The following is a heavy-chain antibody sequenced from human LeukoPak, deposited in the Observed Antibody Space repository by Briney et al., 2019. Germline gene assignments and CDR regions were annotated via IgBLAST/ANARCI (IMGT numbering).Heavy chain of an antibody. CDR3: ARGLGWYVYWFDP. CDR2: INPNSGGT. V-gene: IGHV1-2*06. D-gene: IGHD6-19*01. J-gene: IGHJ5*02. CDR1: GYTFTGYY. Sequence: ASVKVSCKASGYTFTGYYMHWVRQAPGQGLEWMVRINPNSGGTNYAQKFQGRVTMTRDTSISTAYMELSRLRSDDMAVYYCARGLGWYVYWFDPWGQGTLVTVSS.